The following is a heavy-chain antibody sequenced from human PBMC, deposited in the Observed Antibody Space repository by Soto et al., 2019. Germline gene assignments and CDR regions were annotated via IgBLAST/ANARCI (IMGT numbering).Heavy chain of an antibody. CDR2: IYPGDSDT. D-gene: IGHD3-10*01. J-gene: IGHJ6*02. V-gene: IGHV5-51*01. Sequence: PGESLKISCKGSGYSFTNYWIGWVRQMPGKGLEWMGIIYPGDSDTRYSPSFQGQVTISADKSISTAYLQWISLKASDTAMYYCARLRGHAYHHYVLAVSAQGTTVTVSS. CDR3: ARLRGHAYHHYVLAV. CDR1: GYSFTNYW.